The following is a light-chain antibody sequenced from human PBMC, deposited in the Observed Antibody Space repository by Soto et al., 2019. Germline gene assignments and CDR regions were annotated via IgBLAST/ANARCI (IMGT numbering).Light chain of an antibody. Sequence: QSALTQPASVSGSPGQSITISCTGTSSDVGSYNLVCWYQQHPGTAPKLMIYEVSKRPSGVSNRFSGSKAGNTASLTISGLQAEDEADYYCCSYAGSSTSHVVFGGGTKLTVL. CDR1: SSDVGSYNL. V-gene: IGLV2-23*02. CDR2: EVS. CDR3: CSYAGSSTSHVV. J-gene: IGLJ2*01.